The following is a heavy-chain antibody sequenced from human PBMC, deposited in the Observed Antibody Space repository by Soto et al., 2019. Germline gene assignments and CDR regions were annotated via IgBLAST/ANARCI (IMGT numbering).Heavy chain of an antibody. CDR3: ARGVLRYFDWLFPYFDY. J-gene: IGHJ4*02. Sequence: ASVKVSCKASGYTFTSYGISWVRQAPGQGLEWMGWISAYNGNTNYAQKLQGRVTMTTDTSTSTAYMELRSLRSDDTAVYYCARGVLRYFDWLFPYFDYWGQGTLVTVSS. D-gene: IGHD3-9*01. CDR1: GYTFTSYG. CDR2: ISAYNGNT. V-gene: IGHV1-18*01.